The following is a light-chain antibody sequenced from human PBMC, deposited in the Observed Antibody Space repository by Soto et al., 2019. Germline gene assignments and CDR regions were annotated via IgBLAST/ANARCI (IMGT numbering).Light chain of an antibody. CDR1: NIGSKS. CDR3: QVWDSSSDHYV. CDR2: YDS. V-gene: IGLV3-21*04. J-gene: IGLJ1*01. Sequence: SSELTQPPSVSVAPGKTARITCGGNNIGSKSVHWYQQKPGQAPVLVIYYDSDRPSGIPERFSGSNSGNTGTLTISRVEAGDEADYYCQVWDSSSDHYVFGTGTKVTVL.